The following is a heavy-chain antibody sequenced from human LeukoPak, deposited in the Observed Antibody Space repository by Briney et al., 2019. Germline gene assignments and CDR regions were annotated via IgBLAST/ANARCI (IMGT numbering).Heavy chain of an antibody. V-gene: IGHV3-30*01. CDR2: ISYDGSNK. CDR1: GFTFSSYA. Sequence: GGSLRPSCAASGFTFSSYAMHWVRQAPGQGLEWVAVISYDGSNKYYADSVKGRFTISRDNSKNTLYLQMNSLRDEDTAVYYCAREGDYYYYMDVWGKGTTVTVSS. CDR3: AREGDYYYYMDV. J-gene: IGHJ6*03.